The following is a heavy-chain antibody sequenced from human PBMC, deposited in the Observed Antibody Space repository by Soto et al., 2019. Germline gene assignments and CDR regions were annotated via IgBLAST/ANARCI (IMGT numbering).Heavy chain of an antibody. Sequence: QVQLVESGGGVVQPGRSLRLSCAASGFTFSSYAMHWVRQAPGKGLEWVAVISYDGSNKYYADSVKGRFTISRDNSKNTLYQQMNSLRAEDTAVYYCARDNGELEEYYYYGMDVWGQGTTVTVSS. V-gene: IGHV3-30-3*01. J-gene: IGHJ6*02. CDR2: ISYDGSNK. CDR1: GFTFSSYA. D-gene: IGHD1-1*01. CDR3: ARDNGELEEYYYYGMDV.